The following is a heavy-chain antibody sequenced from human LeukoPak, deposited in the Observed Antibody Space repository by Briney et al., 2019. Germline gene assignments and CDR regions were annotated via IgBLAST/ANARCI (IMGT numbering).Heavy chain of an antibody. J-gene: IGHJ6*03. CDR3: AGLQGHSYYYMDV. CDR2: IDHGGIT. CDR1: GGSFSSYY. V-gene: IGHV4-34*01. Sequence: SETLSLTCAVYGGSFSSYYWSWIRQPPGRGREWIGDIDHGGITNCNPSLKSRVTISVDTSKNQFSLTLRSVTAADTAVYYCAGLQGHSYYYMDVWGRGTTVTVSS.